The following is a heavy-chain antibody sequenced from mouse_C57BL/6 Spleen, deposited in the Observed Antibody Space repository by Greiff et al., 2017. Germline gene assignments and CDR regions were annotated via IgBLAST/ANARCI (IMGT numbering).Heavy chain of an antibody. CDR1: GYTFTDYE. CDR3: TRWSGMDY. J-gene: IGHJ4*01. Sequence: QVQLQQSGAELVRPGASVTLSCKASGYTFTDYEMHWVKQTPVHGLEWIGAIDPETGGTAYNQKFKGKALLTADKSSSTAYMELRSLTSEDSAVYYCTRWSGMDYWGQGTSVTVSS. V-gene: IGHV1-15*01. CDR2: IDPETGGT.